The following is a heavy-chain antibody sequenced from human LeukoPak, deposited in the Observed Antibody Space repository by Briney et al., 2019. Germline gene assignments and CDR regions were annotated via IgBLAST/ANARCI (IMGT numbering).Heavy chain of an antibody. D-gene: IGHD3-3*01. J-gene: IGHJ6*03. CDR2: LSNSGDIT. Sequence: GGSLRLSRAAPGITSISYYMDWIRQAPGKGLEWISSLSNSGDITYYVDSVKGRFSISRDNAKRSLYLQLRSLRAGDTAVYFCVSGGTFGVVSYLDVWGEGTTVTVSS. CDR3: VSGGTFGVVSYLDV. V-gene: IGHV3-11*04. CDR1: GITSISYY.